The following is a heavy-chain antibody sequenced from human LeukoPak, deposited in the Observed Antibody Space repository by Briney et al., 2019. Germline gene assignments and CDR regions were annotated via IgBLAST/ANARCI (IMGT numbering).Heavy chain of an antibody. CDR3: TRIADDYVWGSYRSKPTYFDN. J-gene: IGHJ4*02. CDR1: GGSFSGYY. V-gene: IGHV4-34*01. D-gene: IGHD3-16*02. CDR2: INHHGTS. Sequence: PSETLSLTCAVYGGSFSGYYWTWIRQPPGRGLEWIGEINHHGTSNYNPSLKSRVTVSVDTSKNQFSLKLSSVTAADTAVYYCTRIADDYVWGSYRSKPTYFDNWGQETLVTVSS.